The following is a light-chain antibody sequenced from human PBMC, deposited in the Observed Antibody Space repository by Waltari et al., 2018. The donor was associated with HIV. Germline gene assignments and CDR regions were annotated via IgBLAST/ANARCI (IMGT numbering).Light chain of an antibody. V-gene: IGKV1-5*03. CDR1: HGVRSS. CDR3: QQSNYFPWT. Sequence: DIQMSQSPSTLSASVGDRVSITCRASHGVRSSLAWYQQKPGKAPKLLIYRASILESGVPSRFSGSGSGTEFTLTISSLQPDDFATYFCQQSNYFPWTFGQGTKLDIK. J-gene: IGKJ1*01. CDR2: RAS.